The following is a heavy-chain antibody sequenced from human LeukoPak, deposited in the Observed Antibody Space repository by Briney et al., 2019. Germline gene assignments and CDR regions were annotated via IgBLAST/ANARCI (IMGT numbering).Heavy chain of an antibody. D-gene: IGHD1-26*01. CDR1: GYTFTSYG. CDR2: ISAYNGNT. CDR3: ARVGLAWNAFDL. J-gene: IGHJ3*01. V-gene: IGHV1-18*01. Sequence: GASVKVSCKASGYTFTSYGISWVRQAPGQGLDWMGWISAYNGNTNYAQKLQGRVTMTRDTSTSTVNMELSSLSSEDTAVYYCARVGLAWNAFDLWGQGTMVTVSS.